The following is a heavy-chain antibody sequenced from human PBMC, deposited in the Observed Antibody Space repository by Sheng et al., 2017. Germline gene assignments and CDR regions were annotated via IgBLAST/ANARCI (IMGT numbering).Heavy chain of an antibody. D-gene: IGHD7-27*01. V-gene: IGHV3-49*04. CDR2: IRSKAYGGTT. Sequence: EVQLVESGGGLVQPGRSLRLSCTASGFTFGDYAMSWVRQAPGKGLEWVGFIRSKAYGGTTEYAASVKGRFTISRDDSKSIAYLQMNSLKTEDTAVYYCTRRYSLGKVVDYWGQGTLVTV. CDR3: TRRYSLGKVVDY. J-gene: IGHJ4*02. CDR1: GFTFGDYA.